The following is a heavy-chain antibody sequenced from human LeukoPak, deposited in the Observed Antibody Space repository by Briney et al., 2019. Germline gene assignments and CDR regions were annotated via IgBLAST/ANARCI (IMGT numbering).Heavy chain of an antibody. D-gene: IGHD5-12*01. Sequence: ASVKVSCKASGYTFTAYYVHWVRQAPGQGPEWMGWIHPNSGGTKYAQNFQGRVTMTRDTSITTAYMELRSLRSDDTAVYYCARSIVADVWGQGTTVTVSS. J-gene: IGHJ6*02. CDR1: GYTFTAYY. CDR2: IHPNSGGT. CDR3: ARSIVADV. V-gene: IGHV1-2*02.